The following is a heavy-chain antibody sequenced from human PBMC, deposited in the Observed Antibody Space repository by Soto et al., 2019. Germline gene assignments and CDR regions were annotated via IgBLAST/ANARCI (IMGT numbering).Heavy chain of an antibody. J-gene: IGHJ4*02. Sequence: PGGSLRLSCVASGFSFSNFAMAWVRQAPREGLEWVSAISGSGDDTFYADSMKGRFTISRDNSKDTLYLQINSLRAEGTAVYYCANPIPKTGTTFGFWGQGTLVTVSS. D-gene: IGHD1-1*01. CDR1: GFSFSNFA. CDR3: ANPIPKTGTTFGF. CDR2: ISGSGDDT. V-gene: IGHV3-23*01.